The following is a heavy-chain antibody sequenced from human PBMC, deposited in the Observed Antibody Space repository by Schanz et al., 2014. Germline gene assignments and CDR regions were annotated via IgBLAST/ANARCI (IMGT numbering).Heavy chain of an antibody. CDR3: ARAKRFGDMDV. J-gene: IGHJ6*02. CDR2: ITAYNGDT. Sequence: QILLVQPGPEVKKPGASVTVSCKASGYDFHIYAYSWVRQAPGQGPEWMGWITAYNGDTNYALKLQGRVTMTTDTSTGTAYMELRNLRSDDTAVYYCARAKRFGDMDVWGQGTTVTVSS. CDR1: GYDFHIYA. V-gene: IGHV1-18*01. D-gene: IGHD3-10*01.